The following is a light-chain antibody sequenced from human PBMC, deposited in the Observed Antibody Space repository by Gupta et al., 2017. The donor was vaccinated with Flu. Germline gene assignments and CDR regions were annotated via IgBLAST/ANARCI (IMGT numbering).Light chain of an antibody. CDR1: NIGTKS. V-gene: IGLV3-21*02. CDR3: QVWHISREQRRG. Sequence: SYVLTQPPSVSVAPGQTARITCGGDNIGTKSVHWYQQKPGQAPVLVVYADSDRPSGIPERFAGSKSANKDNLKISKVELGDEADYYWQVWHISREQRRGFGGGTKITVL. J-gene: IGLJ3*02. CDR2: ADS.